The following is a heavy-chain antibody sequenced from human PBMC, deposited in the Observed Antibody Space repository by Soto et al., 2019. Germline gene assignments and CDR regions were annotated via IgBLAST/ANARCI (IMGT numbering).Heavy chain of an antibody. CDR3: ARDGGCSGGSCYVAFDI. D-gene: IGHD2-15*01. J-gene: IGHJ3*02. CDR1: GYTFTSYA. Sequence: QVQLVQSGAEVKKPGASVKVSCKASGYTFTSYAMHWVRQAPGQRLEWMGWINADNGNTKYSQKFQGRVTITRDTSASTAYMELSSLRSEDTAVYYCARDGGCSGGSCYVAFDIWGQGTMVTVSS. CDR2: INADNGNT. V-gene: IGHV1-3*01.